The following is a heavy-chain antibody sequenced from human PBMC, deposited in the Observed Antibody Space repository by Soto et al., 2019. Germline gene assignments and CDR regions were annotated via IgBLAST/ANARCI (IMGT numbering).Heavy chain of an antibody. Sequence: ESGGGLVKPGGSLRLSCAASGFTFSDYYMSWIRQAPGKGLEWVSYISASSSYTNYADSVKGRFTISRDNAKNSLYLQMNSLRAEDTAVDYCARDHHRYSGYDYVDYWGQGTLVTVSS. J-gene: IGHJ4*02. CDR3: ARDHHRYSGYDYVDY. CDR2: ISASSSYT. D-gene: IGHD5-12*01. CDR1: GFTFSDYY. V-gene: IGHV3-11*05.